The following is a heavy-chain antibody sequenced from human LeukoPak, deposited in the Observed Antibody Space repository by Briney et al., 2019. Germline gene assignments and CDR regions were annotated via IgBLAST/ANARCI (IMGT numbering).Heavy chain of an antibody. CDR1: GYIFTSYY. CDR2: INPNSGGT. CDR3: ARDGPLTMVRGPIDV. V-gene: IGHV1-2*02. J-gene: IGHJ6*04. Sequence: ASVKVPCKTSGYIFTSYYMHWVRQAPGQGLEWMGWINPNSGGTNYAQKFQGRVTMTRDTSISTAYMELSRLRSDDTAVYYCARDGPLTMVRGPIDVWGKGTTVTISS. D-gene: IGHD3-10*01.